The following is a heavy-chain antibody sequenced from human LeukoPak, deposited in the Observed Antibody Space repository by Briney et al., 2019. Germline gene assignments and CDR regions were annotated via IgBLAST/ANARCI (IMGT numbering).Heavy chain of an antibody. J-gene: IGHJ4*02. Sequence: GGSLRLSCAASGFTFSDYYMSWIRQAPGKGLEWVSSISGSGSSTYYADSVKGRFTISRDNSKNTLYLQMNSLRAEDTAVYYCAKYGATAGTNYFDYWGQGTLVTVSS. CDR1: GFTFSDYY. V-gene: IGHV3-23*01. D-gene: IGHD6-13*01. CDR2: ISGSGSST. CDR3: AKYGATAGTNYFDY.